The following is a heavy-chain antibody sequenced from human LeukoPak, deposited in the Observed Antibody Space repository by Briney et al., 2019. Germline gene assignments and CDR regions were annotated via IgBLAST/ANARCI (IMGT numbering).Heavy chain of an antibody. V-gene: IGHV3-66*01. CDR1: GFTVSSSY. CDR2: FYSVGTT. Sequence: GGSLRLSCTASGFTVSSSYMNWVRQAPGGGLEWVSDFYSVGTTYYAGSVKGRFPISRDNSKNTLFLQMNSLRADDTAVYYCAKIPTFQYYLDYWGRGTLVTVSS. D-gene: IGHD2/OR15-2a*01. CDR3: AKIPTFQYYLDY. J-gene: IGHJ4*02.